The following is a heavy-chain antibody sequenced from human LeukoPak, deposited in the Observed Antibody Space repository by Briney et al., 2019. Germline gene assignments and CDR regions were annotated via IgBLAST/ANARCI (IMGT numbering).Heavy chain of an antibody. D-gene: IGHD6-13*01. CDR2: INHSGSA. J-gene: IGHJ5*02. CDR1: GGSFSGYY. CDR3: ARHRRSSSWYVTWFDP. Sequence: PSETLSLTCAVYGGSFSGYYWSWIRQPPGKGLEWIGEINHSGSANYNPSLKSRVTISVDTSKNQFSLKLSSVTAADTAVYYCARHRRSSSWYVTWFDPWGQGTLVTVSS. V-gene: IGHV4-34*01.